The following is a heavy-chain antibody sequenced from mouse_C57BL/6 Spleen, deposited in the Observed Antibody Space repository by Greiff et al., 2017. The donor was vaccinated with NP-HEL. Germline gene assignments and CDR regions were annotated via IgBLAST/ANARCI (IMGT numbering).Heavy chain of an antibody. Sequence: EVKLMESEGGLVQPGSSMKLSCTASGFTFSDYYMAWVRQVPEKGLEWVANINYDGSSTYYLDSLKSRFIISRDNAKNILYLQMSSLKSEDTATYYCARAPSWYFDVWGTGTTVTVSS. V-gene: IGHV5-16*01. CDR3: ARAPSWYFDV. CDR1: GFTFSDYY. J-gene: IGHJ1*03. CDR2: INYDGSST.